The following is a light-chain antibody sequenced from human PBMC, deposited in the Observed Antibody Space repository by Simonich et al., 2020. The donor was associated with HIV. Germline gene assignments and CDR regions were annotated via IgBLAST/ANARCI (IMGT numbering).Light chain of an antibody. CDR2: DAS. Sequence: EIVLTQSPGTLSLSPGERATLSCMASQRVSSSYLAWYQQKPGPAPRLLIYDASSRATGIPDRCSGRGSGTDCTLTSSRLEPEDFAVYYCQQYGSSPYTLGQGTKLEIK. CDR3: QQYGSSPYT. CDR1: QRVSSSY. J-gene: IGKJ2*01. V-gene: IGKV3-20*01.